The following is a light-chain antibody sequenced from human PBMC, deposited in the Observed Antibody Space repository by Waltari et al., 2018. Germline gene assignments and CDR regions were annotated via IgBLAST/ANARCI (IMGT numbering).Light chain of an antibody. CDR2: GAS. Sequence: EIVLTQSPGTLSLSPGERGTLSCRASQSVSRFLAWYQQKPGQAPRLLIYGASTRATGIPDRFCGSGSGTDFSLTISRLEPEDFAVYYCQKYDRLPATFGQGTKVEIK. CDR1: QSVSRF. J-gene: IGKJ1*01. V-gene: IGKV3-20*01. CDR3: QKYDRLPAT.